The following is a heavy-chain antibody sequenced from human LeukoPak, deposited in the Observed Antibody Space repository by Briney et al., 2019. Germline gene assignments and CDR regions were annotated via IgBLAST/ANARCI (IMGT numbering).Heavy chain of an antibody. D-gene: IGHD3-22*01. CDR3: ARGQRITMTD. V-gene: IGHV4-34*01. CDR1: GGSFSGYY. CDR2: INHSGST. J-gene: IGHJ4*02. Sequence: ASETLSLTCAVYGGSFSGYYWSWIRQPPGQGLEWIGEINHSGSTNYNPSLKSRVAISVDTSRNQFSLRLSSVTAADTAVYYCARGQRITMTDWGQGTLVTVSS.